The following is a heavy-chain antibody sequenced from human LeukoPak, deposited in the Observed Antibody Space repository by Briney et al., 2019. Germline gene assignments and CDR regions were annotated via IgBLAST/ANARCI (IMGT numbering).Heavy chain of an antibody. D-gene: IGHD3-22*01. J-gene: IGHJ4*02. Sequence: ASVKVSFKASGYTFTVYYMHWVRQAPGQGLEWMGWINPNSGGTNYAQKFQGRVTMTRDTSISTAYMELSRLRSDDTAVYYCARGGQYVLHYDSSGYPPRGHWGQGTLVTVSS. CDR1: GYTFTVYY. CDR2: INPNSGGT. V-gene: IGHV1-2*02. CDR3: ARGGQYVLHYDSSGYPPRGH.